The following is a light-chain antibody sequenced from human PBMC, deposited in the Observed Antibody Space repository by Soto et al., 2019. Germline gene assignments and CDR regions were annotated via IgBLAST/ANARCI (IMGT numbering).Light chain of an antibody. CDR1: SGHSSYI. J-gene: IGLJ1*01. V-gene: IGLV4-60*02. CDR2: LEGSGSY. Sequence: QAVVTQSSSASASLGSSVKLTCTLSSGHSSYIIAWHQQQPGKAPRYLMKLEGSGSYNKGSGVPDRFSGSSSGADRYLTISNLHFEDEADYYCETWDSNTRVFGTGTKLTVL. CDR3: ETWDSNTRV.